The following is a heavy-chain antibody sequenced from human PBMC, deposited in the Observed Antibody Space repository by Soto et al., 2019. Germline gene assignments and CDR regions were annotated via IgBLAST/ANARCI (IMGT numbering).Heavy chain of an antibody. Sequence: SQTLSLTCAISGDRVSSNSGAWNWIRLSPSRGLEWLGRAYYRSKWYIDYAVSVRSRITINPDTSRNQFSLQVKSVTPEDTAVYYCGRENRNDLSIEYWGQGTSVTVSS. CDR1: GDRVSSNSGA. V-gene: IGHV6-1*01. CDR3: GRENRNDLSIEY. CDR2: AYYRSKWYI. J-gene: IGHJ4*02. D-gene: IGHD1-1*01.